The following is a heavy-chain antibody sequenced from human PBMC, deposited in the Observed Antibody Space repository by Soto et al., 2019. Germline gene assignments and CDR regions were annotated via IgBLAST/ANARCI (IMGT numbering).Heavy chain of an antibody. CDR3: ATLPAQARHISFDY. Sequence: ASVKVSCKASGYTFTGYYMHWVRQAPGQGLEWMGWINPNSGGTNYAQKFQGRATMTRDTSVSTAYMDLSKLRSDDTAVYYCATLPAQARHISFDYWGQGTLVTVSS. J-gene: IGHJ4*02. D-gene: IGHD2-2*01. CDR1: GYTFTGYY. CDR2: INPNSGGT. V-gene: IGHV1-2*02.